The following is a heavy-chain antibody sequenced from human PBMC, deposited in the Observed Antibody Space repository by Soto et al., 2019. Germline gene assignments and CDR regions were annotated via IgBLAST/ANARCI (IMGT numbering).Heavy chain of an antibody. J-gene: IGHJ6*02. V-gene: IGHV3-21*01. CDR2: ISSSSSYI. Sequence: VRLSCAASGFTFSSYSMNWVRQAPGKGLEWVSSISSSSSYIYYADSVKGRFTISRDNAKNSLYLQMNSLRAEDTAVYYCARDGGEVPAAIVGEYYYGMDVWGQGTTVTVSS. CDR3: ARDGGEVPAAIVGEYYYGMDV. CDR1: GFTFSSYS. D-gene: IGHD2-2*02.